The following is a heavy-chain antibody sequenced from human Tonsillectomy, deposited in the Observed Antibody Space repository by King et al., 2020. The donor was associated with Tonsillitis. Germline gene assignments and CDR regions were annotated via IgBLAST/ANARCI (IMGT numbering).Heavy chain of an antibody. V-gene: IGHV3-64D*06. J-gene: IGHJ5*02. Sequence: VQLVESGGGLVQPGGSLRLSCSASGFTFSNYPMHWVRQAPGKGLEYISVISSNGGSAYYADSVKGRFTISRDNSKNTLYLQMRSLRAEDTAVYYCVKDFPGILPTTTTTGFDHWGQGTLVTVSS. D-gene: IGHD1-26*01. CDR3: VKDFPGILPTTTTTGFDH. CDR2: ISSNGGSA. CDR1: GFTFSNYP.